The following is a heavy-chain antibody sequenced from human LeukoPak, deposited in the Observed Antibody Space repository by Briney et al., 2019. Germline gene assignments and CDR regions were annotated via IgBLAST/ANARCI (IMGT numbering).Heavy chain of an antibody. Sequence: GGSLRLSCAASGFTFSSYWMPWVRHAPVKGLVWVSHISGDGSSTNFADSVKGRFTISRDNAKNTLYLQMNSLRAEDTAVYYCVQGGHRSGWYYFDYWGQGTLVTVSS. D-gene: IGHD6-19*01. CDR3: VQGGHRSGWYYFDY. CDR2: ISGDGSST. J-gene: IGHJ4*02. V-gene: IGHV3-74*01. CDR1: GFTFSSYW.